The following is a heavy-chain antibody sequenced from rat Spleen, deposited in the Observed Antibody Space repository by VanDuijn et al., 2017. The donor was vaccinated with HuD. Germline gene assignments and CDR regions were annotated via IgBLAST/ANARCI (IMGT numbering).Heavy chain of an antibody. J-gene: IGHJ2*01. D-gene: IGHD5-1*01. CDR3: VREELGVRD. V-gene: IGHV4-2*01. CDR2: INEDSSTI. Sequence: EVKLVESGGGLVQPGRSLRLSCAASGFNFNDYWMGWVRQAPGKGLDWIGEINEDSSTINYSPSLKDRFTISRDSAQSTLYLQMSKLGSEDTAIYYCVREELGVRDWGQGVMVTVSP. CDR1: GFNFNDYW.